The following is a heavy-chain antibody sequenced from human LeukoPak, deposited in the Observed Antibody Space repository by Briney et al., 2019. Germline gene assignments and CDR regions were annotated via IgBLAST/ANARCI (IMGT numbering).Heavy chain of an antibody. D-gene: IGHD3-10*01. J-gene: IGHJ5*02. CDR1: GFTFSSYA. CDR3: ARNYGSGSYYWFDP. CDR2: ISSNGGST. V-gene: IGHV3-64*01. Sequence: GGSLRLSCAASGFTFSSYAMHWVRQAPGKGLEYVSAISSNGGSTYYANSVKGRFTISRDNSKNTLYLQMGSLRAEDMAVYYCARNYGSGSYYWFDPWGQGTLVTVSS.